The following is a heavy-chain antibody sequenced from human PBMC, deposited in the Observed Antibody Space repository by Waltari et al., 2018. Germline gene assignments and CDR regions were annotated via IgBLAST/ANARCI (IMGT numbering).Heavy chain of an antibody. CDR1: GFTFSRFW. Sequence: EVQLVESGGGLVQPGGSLRLSCAASGFTFSRFWMSWVRQAPGKGLEWVGNIYKEGTVTNYMDSVKGLFTTSRDNARNSLYLQMNSLRVDDTAVYYCVRDDDGGMGAVWGQGTTVIVSS. V-gene: IGHV3-7*01. CDR3: VRDDDGGMGAV. CDR2: IYKEGTVT. J-gene: IGHJ6*02. D-gene: IGHD3-16*01.